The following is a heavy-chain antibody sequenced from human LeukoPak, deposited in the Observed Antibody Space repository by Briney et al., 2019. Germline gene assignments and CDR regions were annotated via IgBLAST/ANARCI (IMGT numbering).Heavy chain of an antibody. J-gene: IGHJ3*02. D-gene: IGHD3-16*01. V-gene: IGHV4-34*01. CDR1: GGSFSGYY. CDR3: ARHRPPVWGLQDAFDI. Sequence: SETLSLTCAVYGGSFSGYYWSWIRQPPGKGLEWIGEINHSGSTNYNPSLKSRVTISVDTSKNQFSLKLSSVTAADTAVYYCARHRPPVWGLQDAFDIWGQGTMVTVSS. CDR2: INHSGST.